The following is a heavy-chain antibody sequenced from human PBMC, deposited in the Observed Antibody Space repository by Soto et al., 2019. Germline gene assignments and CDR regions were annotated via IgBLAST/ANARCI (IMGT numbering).Heavy chain of an antibody. Sequence: GGSLRLSCAASGFTFSSYWMHWVRQAPGKGLVWVSRINSDGSSTSYADSVKGRFTISRDNAKNTLYLQMNSLRAEDTAVYYCARVSRTYYDFWSGYYYGATSNWFDPWGQGTLVTVSS. J-gene: IGHJ5*02. CDR3: ARVSRTYYDFWSGYYYGATSNWFDP. CDR1: GFTFSSYW. V-gene: IGHV3-74*01. CDR2: INSDGSST. D-gene: IGHD3-3*01.